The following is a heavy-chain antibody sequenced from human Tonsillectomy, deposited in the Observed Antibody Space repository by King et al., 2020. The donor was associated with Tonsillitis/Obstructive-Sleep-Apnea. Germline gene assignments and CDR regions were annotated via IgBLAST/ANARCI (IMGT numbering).Heavy chain of an antibody. V-gene: IGHV4-34*01. Sequence: VQLQQWGAGLLKPSETLSLTCAVYGGSFSGYYWSWIRQPPGKGLEWIGEINHSGSTNYNPSLKSRVTISVDTSKNQFSLSLSSMTAADTAVYYCARSFPQLLSLYYYYYMGVWGKGPTVSVSS. D-gene: IGHD2-2*01. CDR3: ARSFPQLLSLYYYYYMGV. J-gene: IGHJ6*03. CDR2: INHSGST. CDR1: GGSFSGYY.